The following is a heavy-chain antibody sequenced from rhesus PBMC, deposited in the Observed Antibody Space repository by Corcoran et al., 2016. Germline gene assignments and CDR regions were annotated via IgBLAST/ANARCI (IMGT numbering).Heavy chain of an antibody. J-gene: IGHJ4*01. CDR1: GFTFSSYG. V-gene: IGHV3S5*01. Sequence: EVQLVETGGGLVQPGGSLKLSCAASGFTFSSYGMSWVRQAPGKGLEWVSAINSGGGSTNYAEAVKGRFTISRDNSENTLSLQMNSLRAEDTAVYYCANNRGYFDYWGQGVLVTVSS. CDR3: ANNRGYFDY. CDR2: INSGGGST.